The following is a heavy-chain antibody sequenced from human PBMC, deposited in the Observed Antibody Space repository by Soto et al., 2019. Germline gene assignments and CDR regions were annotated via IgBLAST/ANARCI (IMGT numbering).Heavy chain of an antibody. Sequence: QITLNESGPTLVKPTQTLTLTCTFSGFSVSTSSLAVGRNRPSTVTALDSLALIYWDDDKRYSPSLKSRLTIAPDPSENHVLLTMTNMDPVDTATYYCAHAHCMSTSCYPYDYYTKYFCGKGTTVTICS. CDR3: AHAHCMSTSCYPYDYYTKYF. D-gene: IGHD2-2*01. J-gene: IGHJ6*04. CDR1: GFSVSTSSLA. V-gene: IGHV2-5*02. CDR2: IYWDDDK.